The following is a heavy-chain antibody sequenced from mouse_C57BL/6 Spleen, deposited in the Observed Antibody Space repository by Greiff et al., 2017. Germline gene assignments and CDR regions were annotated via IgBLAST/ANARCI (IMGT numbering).Heavy chain of an antibody. CDR3: ARHRLLREAMDY. V-gene: IGHV5-9*01. D-gene: IGHD2-3*01. CDR2: ISGGGGNT. J-gene: IGHJ4*01. Sequence: EVQGVESGGGLVKPGGSLKLSCAASGFTFSSYTMSWVRQTPEKRLEWVATISGGGGNTYYPDSVKGRFTISRDNAKNTLYLQMSSLRSEDTALYYCARHRLLREAMDYWGQGTSVTVSS. CDR1: GFTFSSYT.